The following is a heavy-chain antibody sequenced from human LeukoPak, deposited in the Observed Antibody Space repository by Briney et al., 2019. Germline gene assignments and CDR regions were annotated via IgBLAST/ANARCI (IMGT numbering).Heavy chain of an antibody. V-gene: IGHV5-51*01. J-gene: IGHJ5*02. CDR3: ACRALINTWSYP. D-gene: IGHD3-16*02. CDR1: GYSFTNYW. Sequence: GESLKISCKGIGYSFTNYWIGWVRQMPGRGMEWMGVIYPGDSRTRYNPSFQGQVTISVDKSTSTAYLQWVSLKASDTAMYYCACRALINTWSYPWGQGTLVTVSS. CDR2: IYPGDSRT.